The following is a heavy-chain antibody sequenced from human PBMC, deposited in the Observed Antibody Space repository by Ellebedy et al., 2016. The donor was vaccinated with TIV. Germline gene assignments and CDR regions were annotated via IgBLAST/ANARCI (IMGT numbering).Heavy chain of an antibody. D-gene: IGHD1-1*01. Sequence: AASVKVSCKASGYTFTNYGISWVRQAPGQGLEWLGWIGAYNGNTNYAQKLQGRVTMTTDTSTSTAYMELMSLRSDDTAVYYCATATTFIGVDYWGQGTLVTVSS. CDR1: GYTFTNYG. CDR2: IGAYNGNT. CDR3: ATATTFIGVDY. V-gene: IGHV1-18*01. J-gene: IGHJ4*02.